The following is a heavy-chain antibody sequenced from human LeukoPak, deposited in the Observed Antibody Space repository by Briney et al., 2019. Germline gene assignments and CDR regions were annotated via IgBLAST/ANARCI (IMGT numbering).Heavy chain of an antibody. CDR1: GFTFSRYW. CDR2: IKQYGSEK. CDR3: ARERMYSGSGSTYPYYDY. D-gene: IGHD3-10*01. J-gene: IGHJ4*02. V-gene: IGHV3-7*01. Sequence: PGGSLRLSCAPSGFTFSRYWKSWVRHPPGKRLEWVANIKQYGSEKYFMDSVKGRFTIARDNAKNALYLEMNSLRAEDTAEYFCARERMYSGSGSTYPYYDYWGQGTLVTVSS.